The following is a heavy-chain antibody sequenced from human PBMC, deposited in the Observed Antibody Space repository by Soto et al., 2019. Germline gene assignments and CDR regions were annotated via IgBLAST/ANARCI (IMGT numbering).Heavy chain of an antibody. CDR1: GYSFTSYW. V-gene: IGHV5-51*01. CDR3: ARAEIVLTPAAILGVAGFDY. J-gene: IGHJ4*02. Sequence: PGESLKISCNGSGYSFTSYWIGWVRQMPGKGLEWMGIIYPGDSDTRYSPSFQGQVTISADKSISHAYLQWSSLKASDTAMYYCARAEIVLTPAAILGVAGFDYWGQGTLVTVSS. CDR2: IYPGDSDT. D-gene: IGHD2-2*01.